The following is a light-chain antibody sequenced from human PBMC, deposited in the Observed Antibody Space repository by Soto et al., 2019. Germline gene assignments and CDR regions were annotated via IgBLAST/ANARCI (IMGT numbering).Light chain of an antibody. CDR3: QQRVNWPPT. CDR2: DAS. J-gene: IGKJ4*01. CDR1: QSVSDY. V-gene: IGKV3-11*01. Sequence: TQSPASLSLSPGDSSTLSCRAYQSVSDYLAWYQQKPGQPPRLRFFDASSRASGVPHRFSAGGSGTDFTLIISSLQPEDFAVYYCQQRVNWPPTFGGGTKVDIK.